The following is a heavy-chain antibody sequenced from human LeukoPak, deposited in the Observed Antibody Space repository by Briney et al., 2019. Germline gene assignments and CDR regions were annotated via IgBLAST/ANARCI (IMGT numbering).Heavy chain of an antibody. CDR1: RGSISGGGFY. J-gene: IGHJ4*02. D-gene: IGHD3/OR15-3a*01. CDR2: ITHSGST. CDR3: AGVDWESYYLDS. V-gene: IGHV4-31*03. Sequence: SQTLSLTCTVSRGSISGGGFYWAWIRQHPGQGLEWIGYITHSGSTYYNPALESRISIFRDTSKNQFSLRLSPLTAANTAGYFCAGVDWESYYLDSWGQGSRVTVPS.